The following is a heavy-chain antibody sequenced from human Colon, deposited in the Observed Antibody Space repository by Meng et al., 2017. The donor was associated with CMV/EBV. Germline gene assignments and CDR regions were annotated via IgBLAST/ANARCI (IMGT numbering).Heavy chain of an antibody. V-gene: IGHV5-51*01. Sequence: GGSLRLSCKASGYNFTTYWIDWVRQMPGQGLEWMGVIFPGDSDTKYSPSFEGQVTISADKSTNTAYLHLSSLKASDTAIYFCARLHRPSRNSGTSYFDYWGQGTLVTVSS. D-gene: IGHD1-1*01. CDR1: GYNFTTYW. J-gene: IGHJ4*02. CDR2: IFPGDSDT. CDR3: ARLHRPSRNSGTSYFDY.